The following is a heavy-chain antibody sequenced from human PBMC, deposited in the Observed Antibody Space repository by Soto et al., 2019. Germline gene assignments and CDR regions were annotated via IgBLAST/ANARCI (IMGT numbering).Heavy chain of an antibody. CDR2: ISGSGGST. CDR1: GFTFSSYA. D-gene: IGHD3-10*01. V-gene: IGHV3-23*01. CDR3: AKDQWSWFRGLAGPPSKTNDCYGMDV. Sequence: PGGSLRLSCAASGFTFSSYAMSWVRQAPGKGLEWVSAISGSGGSTYYADSVKGRFTISRDNSKNTLYLQMNSLRAEDTAVYYCAKDQWSWFRGLAGPPSKTNDCYGMDVWGQGTTVTVSS. J-gene: IGHJ6*02.